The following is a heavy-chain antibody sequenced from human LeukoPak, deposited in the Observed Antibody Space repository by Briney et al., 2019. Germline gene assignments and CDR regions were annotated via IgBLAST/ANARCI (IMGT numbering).Heavy chain of an antibody. J-gene: IGHJ4*02. CDR3: ASGCSSSWATFDY. CDR1: GFTFSTYW. V-gene: IGHV3-7*01. CDR2: IRPDGSEK. D-gene: IGHD6-13*01. Sequence: GGSLRLSCAASGFTFSTYWMTWVRQAPGKGLEWVANIRPDGSEKYYVDSVKGRFTISRDNAKNSLYLQMNSLRAEDTAVYYCASGCSSSWATFDYWGQGTLVTVSS.